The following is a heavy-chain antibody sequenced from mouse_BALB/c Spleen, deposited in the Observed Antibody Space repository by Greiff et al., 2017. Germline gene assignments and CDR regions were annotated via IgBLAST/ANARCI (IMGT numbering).Heavy chain of an antibody. CDR3: ARDYGSSPYFDY. CDR1: GYTFTSYT. CDR2: INPSSGYT. Sequence: VKLMESGAELARPGASVKMSCKASGYTFTSYTMHWVKQRPGQGLEWIGYINPSSGYTNYNQKFKDKATLTADKSSSTAYMQLSSLTSEDSAVYYCARDYGSSPYFDYWGQGTTLTVSS. D-gene: IGHD1-1*01. V-gene: IGHV1-4*01. J-gene: IGHJ2*01.